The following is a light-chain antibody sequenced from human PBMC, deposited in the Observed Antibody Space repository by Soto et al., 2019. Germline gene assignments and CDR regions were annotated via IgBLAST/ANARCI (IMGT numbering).Light chain of an antibody. CDR1: SSDVGGYNF. V-gene: IGLV2-8*01. CDR3: SSYAGSFTWV. CDR2: EIN. Sequence: QSVLTQPPSASGSPGQSVTISCTGTSSDVGGYNFVSWYQQHPGKAPKLMIFEINNRPSGVPDRFSGSKSANTASPTVSGLQAEDEADYYCSSYAGSFTWVFGGGTKLTVL. J-gene: IGLJ3*02.